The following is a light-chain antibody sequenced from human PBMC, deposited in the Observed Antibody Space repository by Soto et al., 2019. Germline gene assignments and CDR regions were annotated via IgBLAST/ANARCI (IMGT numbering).Light chain of an antibody. Sequence: QSALTQPASVSGSPGQSITISCTGTTSDVGGFNYVSWFQKHPGKAPKLMMYEVSGRPSGVSNRFSGSKSGNTASLTISGLQAEDEADYYCSSYASNRDVLFDGGTKLTVL. V-gene: IGLV2-14*01. CDR2: EVS. J-gene: IGLJ2*01. CDR3: SSYASNRDVL. CDR1: TSDVGGFNY.